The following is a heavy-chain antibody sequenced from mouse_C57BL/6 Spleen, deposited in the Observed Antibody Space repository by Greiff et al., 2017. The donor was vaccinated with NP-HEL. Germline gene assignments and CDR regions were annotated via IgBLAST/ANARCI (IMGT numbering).Heavy chain of an antibody. J-gene: IGHJ4*01. V-gene: IGHV1-76*01. Sequence: VQLQQSGAELVRPGASVKLSCKASGYTFTDYYINWVKQRPGQGLEWIARISPGSGNTYYHEKLQGKATLTAEKSSSTAYMQLRSLTSEDSAVYFCAREGPFYYGYDRGYAMDYWGQGTSVTVSS. CDR2: ISPGSGNT. D-gene: IGHD2-2*01. CDR3: AREGPFYYGYDRGYAMDY. CDR1: GYTFTDYY.